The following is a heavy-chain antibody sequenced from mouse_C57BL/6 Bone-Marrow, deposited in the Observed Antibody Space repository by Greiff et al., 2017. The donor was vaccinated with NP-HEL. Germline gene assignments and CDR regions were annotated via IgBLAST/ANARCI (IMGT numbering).Heavy chain of an antibody. D-gene: IGHD2-4*01. CDR3: ARTHYDYGEGFAY. J-gene: IGHJ3*01. CDR1: GYTFTSYG. V-gene: IGHV1-81*01. CDR2: IYPRSGNT. Sequence: VQLQESGAELARPGASVKLSCKASGYTFTSYGISWVKQRTGQGLEWIGEIYPRSGNTYYNEKFKGKATLTADKSSSTAYMELRSLTSEDSAVYFCARTHYDYGEGFAYWGQGTLVTVSA.